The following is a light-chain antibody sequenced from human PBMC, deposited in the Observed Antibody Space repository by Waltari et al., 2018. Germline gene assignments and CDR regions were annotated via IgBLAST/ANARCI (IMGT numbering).Light chain of an antibody. Sequence: QSALTQPASVSGSPGQSITISCSGANSDIGVYTYVPWYRQHPGKAPKLLIYDVYYRPSGVSLRFSGSKSGNTSSLTISGLQPEDEADYYCSSYTLTTSVFGGGTKVTVL. CDR1: NSDIGVYTY. J-gene: IGLJ2*01. CDR2: DVY. CDR3: SSYTLTTSV. V-gene: IGLV2-14*03.